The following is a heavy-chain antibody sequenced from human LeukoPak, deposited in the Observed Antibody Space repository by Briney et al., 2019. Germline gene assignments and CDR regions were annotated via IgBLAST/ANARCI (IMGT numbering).Heavy chain of an antibody. CDR2: IIPIFGTA. J-gene: IGHJ5*02. V-gene: IGHV1-69*13. Sequence: SVKVSCKASGGTFSSYAISWVRQAPDQGLEWMGGIIPIFGTANYAQKFQGRVTITADESTSTAYMELSSLRSEDTAVYYCAREYYYGSGSYNTWGQGTLVTVSS. CDR1: GGTFSSYA. CDR3: AREYYYGSGSYNT. D-gene: IGHD3-10*01.